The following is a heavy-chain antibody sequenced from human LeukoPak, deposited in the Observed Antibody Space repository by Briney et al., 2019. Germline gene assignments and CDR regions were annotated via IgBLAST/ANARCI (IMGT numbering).Heavy chain of an antibody. J-gene: IGHJ4*02. D-gene: IGHD2-21*02. Sequence: GGSLRLSCAASGSTFSSYAMNWVRQAPGKGLEWVSDISGSGDNTYYADSVKGRFTVSRDNSKNTLFVQMKSLRAEDTAVYYCAKDFVVVPGNVNYFDYWGQGTLVTVSS. CDR1: GSTFSSYA. CDR2: ISGSGDNT. CDR3: AKDFVVVPGNVNYFDY. V-gene: IGHV3-23*01.